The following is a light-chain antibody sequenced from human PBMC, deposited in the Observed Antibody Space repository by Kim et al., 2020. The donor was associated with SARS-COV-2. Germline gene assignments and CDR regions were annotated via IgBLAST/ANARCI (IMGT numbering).Light chain of an antibody. J-gene: IGKJ5*01. V-gene: IGKV1-39*01. CDR1: QDIRND. CDR3: KQSYSTPIT. CDR2: AAS. Sequence: DIQMTQSPSSLSASVGDRVSISCRASQDIRNDLGWYQQKPGKAPKRLIYAASSVQDGAPSRYSGSGSGTDFTLTISRLQPEDFATYYCKQSYSTPITFGQRTQLEIK.